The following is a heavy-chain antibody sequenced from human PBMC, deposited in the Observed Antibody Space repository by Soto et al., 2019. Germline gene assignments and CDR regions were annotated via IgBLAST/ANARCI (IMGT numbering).Heavy chain of an antibody. V-gene: IGHV4-61*01. Sequence: KPSETLSLTCTVPGGSISSGSYYWSWSRQPPGKGLEWIGYIYYDGGTTYNSSLKSRVTISTDTSRSQLSLQLTSATPADTAVYYCARVLPGIAAAYDAFDVWGQGTMVTVSS. CDR1: GGSISSGSYY. D-gene: IGHD6-13*01. CDR3: ARVLPGIAAAYDAFDV. CDR2: IYYDGGT. J-gene: IGHJ3*01.